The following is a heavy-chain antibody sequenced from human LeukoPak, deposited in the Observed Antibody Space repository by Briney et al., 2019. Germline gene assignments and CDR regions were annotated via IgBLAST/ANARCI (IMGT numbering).Heavy chain of an antibody. Sequence: GGSLRLSCAASGFSFSIYWMYWVRQAPGKGLVWVSRIYSDGSSATYADSVKGRFTISVDNAKNTLYLQMNSLRAEDTAVYYCARGAGGYLGQGTLVTVS. J-gene: IGHJ4*02. D-gene: IGHD3-16*01. V-gene: IGHV3-74*03. CDR2: IYSDGSSA. CDR1: GFSFSIYW. CDR3: ARGAGGY.